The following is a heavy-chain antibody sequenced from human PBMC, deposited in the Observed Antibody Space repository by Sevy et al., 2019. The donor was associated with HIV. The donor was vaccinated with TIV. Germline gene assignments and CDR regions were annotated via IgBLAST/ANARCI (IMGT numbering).Heavy chain of an antibody. CDR1: GFTFSSYG. V-gene: IGHV3-30*02. D-gene: IGHD6-19*01. J-gene: IGHJ4*02. Sequence: GGSLRLSCAASGFTFSSYGMHWVRQAPGKGLEWVAFIRYDGSNKYYADSVKGRFTISRDNSKNTLYLQMNSLRAEDTAVHYCAKGDFNAVAGILDYWGQGTLVTVSS. CDR3: AKGDFNAVAGILDY. CDR2: IRYDGSNK.